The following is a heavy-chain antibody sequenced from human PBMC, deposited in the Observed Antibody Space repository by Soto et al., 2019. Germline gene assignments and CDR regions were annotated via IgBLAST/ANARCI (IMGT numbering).Heavy chain of an antibody. Sequence: ASVKVSCKASGYTFTTFGISWVRQAPGQGLEWVGWISANNGNTKYSQKFQGRVTMTTDTSTSTAYMELRSLRSDDTAVYYCARVPGAIRGRFDPWGQGTLVTVSS. CDR1: GYTFTTFG. D-gene: IGHD3-10*01. J-gene: IGHJ5*02. CDR2: ISANNGNT. CDR3: ARVPGAIRGRFDP. V-gene: IGHV1-18*01.